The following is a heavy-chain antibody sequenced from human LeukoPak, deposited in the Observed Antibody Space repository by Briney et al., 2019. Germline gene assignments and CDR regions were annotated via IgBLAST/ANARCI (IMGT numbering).Heavy chain of an antibody. CDR2: IYYSGGT. V-gene: IGHV4-59*01. CDR1: GGSISSYY. D-gene: IGHD3-10*01. Sequence: SETLSLTCTVSGGSISSYYWSWIRQPPGKGLEWIGYIYYSGGTNYNPSLKSRVTISVDTSKNQFSLKLSSVTAADTAVYYCAYYGSGTFDAFDIWAKGQWSPSLQ. CDR3: AYYGSGTFDAFDI. J-gene: IGHJ3*02.